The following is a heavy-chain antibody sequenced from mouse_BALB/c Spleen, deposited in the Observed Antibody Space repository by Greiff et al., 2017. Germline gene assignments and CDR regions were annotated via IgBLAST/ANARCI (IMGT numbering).Heavy chain of an antibody. CDR3: AREDYGSSFWLAY. J-gene: IGHJ3*01. CDR2: ISTYYGNT. D-gene: IGHD1-1*01. V-gene: IGHV1-67*01. Sequence: VQVVESGPELVRPGVSVKISCKGSGYTFTDYAMHWVKQSHAKSLEWIGVISTYYGNTNYNQKFKGKATMTVDKSSSTAYMELARLTSEDSAIYYCAREDYGSSFWLAYWGKGTLVTVSA. CDR1: GYTFTDYA.